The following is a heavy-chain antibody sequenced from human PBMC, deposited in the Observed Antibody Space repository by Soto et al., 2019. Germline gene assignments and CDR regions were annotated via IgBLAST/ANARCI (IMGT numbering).Heavy chain of an antibody. CDR1: GFTFSSYS. V-gene: IGHV3-21*01. Sequence: GGSLRLSCAASGFTFSSYSMNWVRQAPGKGLEWVSSISSSSSYIYYADSVKGRFTISRDNAKNSLYLQMNSLRAEDTAVYYCARDGWFGDSDAFDIWGQGTMVTVSS. CDR3: ARDGWFGDSDAFDI. CDR2: ISSSSSYI. J-gene: IGHJ3*02. D-gene: IGHD3-10*01.